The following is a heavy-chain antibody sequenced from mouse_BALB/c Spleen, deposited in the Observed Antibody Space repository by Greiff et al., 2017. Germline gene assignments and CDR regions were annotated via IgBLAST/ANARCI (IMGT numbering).Heavy chain of an antibody. J-gene: IGHJ4*01. Sequence: EVKLQESGPGLVKPSQSLSLTCTVTGYSITSDYAWNWIRQFPGNKLEWMGYISYSGSTSYNPSLKSRISITRDTSKNQFFLQLNSVTTEDTATYYWARCYSNYLQGYAMDYWGQGTSVTVSS. CDR3: ARCYSNYLQGYAMDY. D-gene: IGHD2-5*01. CDR2: ISYSGST. V-gene: IGHV3-2*02. CDR1: GYSITSDYA.